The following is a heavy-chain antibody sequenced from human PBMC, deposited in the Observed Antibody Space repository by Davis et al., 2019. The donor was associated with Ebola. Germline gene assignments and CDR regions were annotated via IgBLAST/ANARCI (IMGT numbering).Heavy chain of an antibody. D-gene: IGHD5-12*01. Sequence: GGSLRLSCAASGFTFSDYYMSWIRQAPGKGLEWVANIKQDGSEKYYVDSVKGRFTISRDNAKNSLYLQMNSLRAEDTAVYYCARARTRYSGYDDYWGQGTLVTVSS. V-gene: IGHV3-7*01. CDR2: IKQDGSEK. J-gene: IGHJ4*02. CDR3: ARARTRYSGYDDY. CDR1: GFTFSDYY.